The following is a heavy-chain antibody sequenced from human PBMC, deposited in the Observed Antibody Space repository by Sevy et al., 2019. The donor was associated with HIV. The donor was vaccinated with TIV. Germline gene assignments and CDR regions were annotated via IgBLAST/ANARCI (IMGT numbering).Heavy chain of an antibody. CDR2: IHYSGST. CDR3: ARYIAAVGNNWFDP. J-gene: IGHJ5*02. Sequence: SETLSLTCTVSGGSISSSSYYWGWIRQPPGKGLDWIGSIHYSGSTNYNPSLKSRVTISVDTSKNQFFLRLSSVTAADTAVYYCARYIAAVGNNWFDPCGQGTLVTVSS. V-gene: IGHV4-39*01. D-gene: IGHD6-13*01. CDR1: GGSISSSSYY.